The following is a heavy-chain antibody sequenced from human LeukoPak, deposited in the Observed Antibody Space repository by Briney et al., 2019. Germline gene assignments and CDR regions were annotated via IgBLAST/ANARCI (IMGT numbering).Heavy chain of an antibody. D-gene: IGHD2-15*01. V-gene: IGHV4-34*01. CDR2: INHSGST. Sequence: PSETLSLTCAVYGGSFSGYYWSWIRQPPGKGLEWIGEINHSGSTNYNPSLKSRVTISVDTSKNQFSLKLSSVTAADTAVYYCARGGVRLHSDYWGQGTLVTVSS. CDR1: GGSFSGYY. J-gene: IGHJ4*02. CDR3: ARGGVRLHSDY.